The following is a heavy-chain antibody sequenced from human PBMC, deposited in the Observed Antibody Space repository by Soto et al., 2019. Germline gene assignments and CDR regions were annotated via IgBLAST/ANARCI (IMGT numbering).Heavy chain of an antibody. J-gene: IGHJ4*02. D-gene: IGHD3-10*01. V-gene: IGHV4-30-2*03. CDR1: GGSLSSGGYS. Sequence: SDTLSLTCAVSGGSLSSGGYSWSWIRQPPGKGLEWIGYIYYSGSTYYNPSLKSRVTISVDTSKNQFSLKLSSVTAADTAVYYCYTGYYGSGSYYHPSDYWGQGTLVNVSS. CDR3: YTGYYGSGSYYHPSDY. CDR2: IYYSGST.